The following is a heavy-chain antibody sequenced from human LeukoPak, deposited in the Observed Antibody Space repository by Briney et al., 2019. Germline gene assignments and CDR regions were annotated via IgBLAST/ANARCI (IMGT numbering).Heavy chain of an antibody. CDR2: IYHSGST. CDR1: GYSIRSGYY. CDR3: ARGLRFLEWFFDY. D-gene: IGHD3-3*01. Sequence: PSETLSLTCTVSGYSIRSGYYWGWIRQPPGKGLEWIGSIYHSGSTYYNPSLKSRVTISVDTSKNQFSLKLSSVTAADTAVYYCARGLRFLEWFFDYWGQGTLVTVSS. J-gene: IGHJ4*02. V-gene: IGHV4-38-2*02.